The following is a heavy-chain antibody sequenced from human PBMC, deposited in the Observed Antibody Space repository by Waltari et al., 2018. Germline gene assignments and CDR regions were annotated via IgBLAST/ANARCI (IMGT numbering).Heavy chain of an antibody. CDR1: GGSISSSSYY. V-gene: IGHV4-39*01. D-gene: IGHD3-22*01. Sequence: QLQLQESGPGLVKPSETLSLTCTVSGGSISSSSYYWGWIRQPPGKGLEWIGSIYYDGGTHYNPSLKSRGTVSVDTSKTQFSLRLTSVTAADTAVYYCARLPQGIDSSGYYYGFDYWGQGTLVTVSS. J-gene: IGHJ4*02. CDR3: ARLPQGIDSSGYYYGFDY. CDR2: IYYDGGT.